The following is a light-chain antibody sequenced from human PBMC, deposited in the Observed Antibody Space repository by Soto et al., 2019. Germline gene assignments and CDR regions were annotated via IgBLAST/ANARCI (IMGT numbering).Light chain of an antibody. V-gene: IGKV1-5*03. CDR3: LQYKSYWT. CDR2: QAA. Sequence: DIQMTQSPSTLSASVGDRVSVTCRASHSISRQLAWNQQKPGKAPNLLIYQAANLETGVPSRFSGSGSGTEFTLNISSLQPDDLATYYCLQYKSYWTFGQGTKVEVK. J-gene: IGKJ1*01. CDR1: HSISRQ.